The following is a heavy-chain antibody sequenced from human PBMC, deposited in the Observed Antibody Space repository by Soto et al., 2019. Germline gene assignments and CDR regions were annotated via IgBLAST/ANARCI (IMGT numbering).Heavy chain of an antibody. CDR3: ARGLLWFGELPLGWFDP. CDR1: GGSISSGDYY. D-gene: IGHD3-10*01. Sequence: QVQLQESGPGLVKPSQTLSLTCTVSGGSISSGDYYWSWIRQPPGKGLEWIGYIYYSGSTYYNPYLTSRVTISVDTSKNQFSLKLSSVTAADTAVYYCARGLLWFGELPLGWFDPWGQGTLVTVSS. V-gene: IGHV4-30-4*01. J-gene: IGHJ5*02. CDR2: IYYSGST.